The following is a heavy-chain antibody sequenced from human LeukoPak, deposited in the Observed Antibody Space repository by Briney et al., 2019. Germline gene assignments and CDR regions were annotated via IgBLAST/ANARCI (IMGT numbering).Heavy chain of an antibody. CDR2: ISYDGSNK. J-gene: IGHJ1*01. Sequence: GGCLRLSCAASGFTFSIYAMHGVRQAPGKGREGGAVISYDGSNKYYADSAKSRYTISRDNSKNTLYLQINRLTDEDTPVYYCASDPAAAGIPAEYFQHWGQGTLVTVSS. CDR3: ASDPAAAGIPAEYFQH. V-gene: IGHV3-30*04. D-gene: IGHD6-13*01. CDR1: GFTFSIYA.